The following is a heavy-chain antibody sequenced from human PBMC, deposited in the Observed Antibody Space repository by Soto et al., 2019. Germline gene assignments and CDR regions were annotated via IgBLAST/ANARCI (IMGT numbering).Heavy chain of an antibody. CDR3: AKDFVRSSSYYYYYMDV. CDR1: GFTFSSYA. D-gene: IGHD6-6*01. J-gene: IGHJ6*03. Sequence: GGSLRLSCAASGFTFSSYAMSWVRQAPGKGLEWVSAISGSGDSTYYADSVKGRFTISRDNSKNTLYLQMNSLRAEDTAVYYCAKDFVRSSSYYYYYMDVWGKGTTVTVSS. V-gene: IGHV3-23*01. CDR2: ISGSGDST.